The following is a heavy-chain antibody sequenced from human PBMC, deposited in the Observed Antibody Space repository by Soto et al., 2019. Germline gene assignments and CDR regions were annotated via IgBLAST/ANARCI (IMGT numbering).Heavy chain of an antibody. CDR3: ARSRSSHPLAAPGY. J-gene: IGHJ4*02. CDR2: MNPNSGNT. CDR1: GYTFTSYD. V-gene: IGHV1-8*01. Sequence: GASVKVSCKASGYTFTSYDINWVRQATGQGLEWMGWMNPNSGNTGYAQKFQGRVTMTRNTSISTDYMELSSLRSEDTAVYYCARSRSSHPLAAPGYWGQGTLVTGSA. D-gene: IGHD2-15*01.